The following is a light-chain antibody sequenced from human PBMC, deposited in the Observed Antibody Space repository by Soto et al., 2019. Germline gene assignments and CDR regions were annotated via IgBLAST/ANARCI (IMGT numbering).Light chain of an antibody. CDR1: QTLLYSSNNKNY. J-gene: IGKJ1*01. CDR2: WAS. Sequence: DIVMTQSPDSLAVSLGERATINCKSSQTLLYSSNNKNYLAWYQQKPGQPPKLLIYWASTRESGVPDRFSGSGSGADFTLTISSLEAEDMAVYSWQQYYSPPWTFGQGTKVEIK. V-gene: IGKV4-1*01. CDR3: QQYYSPPWT.